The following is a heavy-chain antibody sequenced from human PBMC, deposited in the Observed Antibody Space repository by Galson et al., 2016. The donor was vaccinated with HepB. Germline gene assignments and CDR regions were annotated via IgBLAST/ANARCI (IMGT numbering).Heavy chain of an antibody. J-gene: IGHJ4*02. V-gene: IGHV2-5*02. CDR1: GFSLSTSGVA. CDR2: VYWDDDK. Sequence: PALVKPTQTLTLTCTFSGFSLSTSGVAVGWVRQPPGKALEWLALVYWDDDKRYSPSLKSRLTITKDTSKNQVVLTMTNMDPVDTATYYCAQIGRNGYSLHFYSYANWGQGTLVTVSS. CDR3: AQIGRNGYSLHFYSYAN. D-gene: IGHD3-3*01.